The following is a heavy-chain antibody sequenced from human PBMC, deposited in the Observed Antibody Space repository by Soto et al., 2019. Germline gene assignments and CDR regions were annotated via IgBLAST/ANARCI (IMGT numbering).Heavy chain of an antibody. CDR3: ARGGPDSVRFLEWLSPYYFDY. Sequence: GGFLRHSCGAAGFTCSSHWVSWVRQDPGKGLEWVSYISSSSSTIYYADSVKGRFTISRDNAKNSLYLQMNSLRDEDTAVYYYARGGPDSVRFLEWLSPYYFDYWGQGTLVTVSS. D-gene: IGHD3-3*01. V-gene: IGHV3-48*02. CDR1: GFTCSSHW. CDR2: ISSSSSTI. J-gene: IGHJ4*02.